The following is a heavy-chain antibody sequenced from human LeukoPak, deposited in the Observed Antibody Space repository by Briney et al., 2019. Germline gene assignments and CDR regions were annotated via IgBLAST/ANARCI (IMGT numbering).Heavy chain of an antibody. V-gene: IGHV3-30*18. D-gene: IGHD3-10*01. CDR3: AKDMVRGVIGAFDI. Sequence: GRSLRLSCAASGFTFSSYGMHWVRQAPGKGLEWVAVISYDGSNKYYADSVKGRFTISRDNSKNTLYLQMNSLRAEDTAVYYCAKDMVRGVIGAFDIWGQGTMVTVSS. J-gene: IGHJ3*02. CDR2: ISYDGSNK. CDR1: GFTFSSYG.